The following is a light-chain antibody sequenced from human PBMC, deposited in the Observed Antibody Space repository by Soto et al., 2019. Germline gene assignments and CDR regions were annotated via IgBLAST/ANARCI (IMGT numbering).Light chain of an antibody. V-gene: IGKV3-20*01. J-gene: IGKJ3*01. CDR3: QQYHSLPTT. CDR1: QSVTSTY. Sequence: EIVLTQSPGTLSLSPGERATLSCRASQSVTSTYLAWYQQKPGQPPRLLIYGAFNRATGIPDRFSGSGSGTDFTLTISRLEPEDFTVYYCQQYHSLPTTFGPGTKVDI. CDR2: GAF.